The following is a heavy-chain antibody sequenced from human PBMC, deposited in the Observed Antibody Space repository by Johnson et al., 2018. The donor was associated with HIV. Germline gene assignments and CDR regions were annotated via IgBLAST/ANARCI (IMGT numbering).Heavy chain of an antibody. V-gene: IGHV3-15*01. J-gene: IGHJ3*02. CDR3: TTGPTDSFDI. Sequence: VQLVESGGVVVQPGGSLRLSCVASGITFSDAWMNWVRQTPGKGLEWVGRIKSKTDGGTTDYAAPVKGRFTISRDDSKTTLYLQMNSLKTEDTAVYYCTTGPTDSFDIWGQGTMVTVSS. CDR1: GITFSDAW. CDR2: IKSKTDGGTT.